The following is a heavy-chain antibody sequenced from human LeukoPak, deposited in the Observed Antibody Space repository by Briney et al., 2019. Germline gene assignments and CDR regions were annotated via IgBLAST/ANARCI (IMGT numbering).Heavy chain of an antibody. J-gene: IGHJ4*02. V-gene: IGHV4-39*01. CDR1: GGSISSSSYY. CDR2: IYYSGST. Sequence: PSETLSLTCTVSGGSISSSSYYWGWIRQPPGKGLEWIGTIYYSGSTYYNPSLKSRVTISVDTSKNQFSLKVSSVTAADTAVYYCARAIWSGYYYFDYWGQGTLVTVSS. D-gene: IGHD3-3*01. CDR3: ARAIWSGYYYFDY.